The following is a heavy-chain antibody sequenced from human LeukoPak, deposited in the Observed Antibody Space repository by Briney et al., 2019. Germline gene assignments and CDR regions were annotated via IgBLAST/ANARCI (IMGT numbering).Heavy chain of an antibody. Sequence: SETLSLTCTVSGGSISSSSYYWGWIRQPPGKGLEWIGSIYYSGSTYYNPSLTSRVTISVDTSKNQFSLKLSSVTAADTAVYYCASIAVAGTTQLVDYWGQGTLVTVSS. CDR2: IYYSGST. V-gene: IGHV4-39*01. CDR3: ASIAVAGTTQLVDY. J-gene: IGHJ4*02. CDR1: GGSISSSSYY. D-gene: IGHD6-19*01.